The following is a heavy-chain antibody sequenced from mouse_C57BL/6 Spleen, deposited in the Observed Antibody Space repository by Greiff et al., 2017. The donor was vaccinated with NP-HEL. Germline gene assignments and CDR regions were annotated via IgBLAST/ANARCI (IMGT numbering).Heavy chain of an antibody. CDR2: IYPRSGNT. V-gene: IGHV1-81*01. D-gene: IGHD1-1*01. J-gene: IGHJ4*01. CDR1: GYTFTSYG. Sequence: VKLMESGAELARPGASVKLSCKASGYTFTSYGISWVKQRTGQGLEWIGEIYPRSGNTYYNEKCKGKATLTADKSSSTAYMELRSLTSEDSAVYFCARHDYGSSYYYAMDYGGQGTSVTVSS. CDR3: ARHDYGSSYYYAMDY.